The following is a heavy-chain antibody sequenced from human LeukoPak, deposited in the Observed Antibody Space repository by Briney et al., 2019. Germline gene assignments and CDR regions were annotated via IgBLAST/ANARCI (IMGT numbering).Heavy chain of an antibody. CDR1: GFTFSSYA. Sequence: PGGSLRLSCAASGFTFSSYAMSWVRQAPGKGLEWVSAISGSGGSTYYADSVKGRFTISRDNSKNTLYLQMNSLRAEDTAVYYCAKDLFSGMAQVVSAFDIWGQGTMVTVSS. V-gene: IGHV3-23*01. CDR3: AKDLFSGMAQVVSAFDI. D-gene: IGHD2-15*01. CDR2: ISGSGGST. J-gene: IGHJ3*02.